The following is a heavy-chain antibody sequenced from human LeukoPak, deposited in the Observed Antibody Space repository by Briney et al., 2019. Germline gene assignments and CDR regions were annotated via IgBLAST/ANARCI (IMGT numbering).Heavy chain of an antibody. D-gene: IGHD6-6*01. J-gene: IGHJ4*02. CDR3: ARGSWQLAEEVY. CDR1: GGSFSGYY. V-gene: IGHV4-34*01. CDR2: INHSGRT. Sequence: SETLSLTCAVYGGSFSGYYWSWIRQSPDKGLEWIGEINHSGRTNYNPSLKSRVTISIDTSKNQFSLKLSSVTAADTAVYYCARGSWQLAEEVYWGQGTLVTVSS.